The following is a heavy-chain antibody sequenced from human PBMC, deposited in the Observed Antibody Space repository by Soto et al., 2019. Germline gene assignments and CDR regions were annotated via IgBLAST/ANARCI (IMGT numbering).Heavy chain of an antibody. V-gene: IGHV4-59*08. Sequence: PSETLSLTCTVSGGSISSYYWSWIRQPPGKGLEWIGYIYYSGSTNYNPSLKSRVTISVDTSKNQFSLKLSSVTAADTAVYYCARPAWYDILTGYLPPPNYYYYMDVWGKGTTVNVS. CDR2: IYYSGST. CDR1: GGSISSYY. J-gene: IGHJ6*03. CDR3: ARPAWYDILTGYLPPPNYYYYMDV. D-gene: IGHD3-9*01.